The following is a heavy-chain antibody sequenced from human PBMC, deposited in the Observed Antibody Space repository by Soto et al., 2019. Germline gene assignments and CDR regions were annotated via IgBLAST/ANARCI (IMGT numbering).Heavy chain of an antibody. CDR1: GFTLTTYR. CDR2: INKNGFTI. Sequence: PGGSMRLSCAVSGFTLTTYRMNWVRQAPGKELEWISFINKNGFTIYYADSVKGRFTISRDYAKNSLYLQMDSLRHEDTAVYYCARGAVTGTSLFDYWGLGTLVTVSS. CDR3: ARGAVTGTSLFDY. J-gene: IGHJ4*02. V-gene: IGHV3-48*02. D-gene: IGHD6-19*01.